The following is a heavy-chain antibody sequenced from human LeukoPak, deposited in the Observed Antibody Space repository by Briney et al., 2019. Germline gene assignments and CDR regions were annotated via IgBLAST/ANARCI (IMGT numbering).Heavy chain of an antibody. J-gene: IGHJ4*02. V-gene: IGHV3-23*01. CDR1: GFSFSSYA. D-gene: IGHD3-9*01. Sequence: PGGTLRLSCAASGFSFSSYAINWVRQAPGTGLEWASAISGSGDSTYYADSVKGRFTISRDNSKNTLSLQMNSLRTEDTAVYYCAKAEGYDILTGLDYWGQGTLVTVSS. CDR2: ISGSGDST. CDR3: AKAEGYDILTGLDY.